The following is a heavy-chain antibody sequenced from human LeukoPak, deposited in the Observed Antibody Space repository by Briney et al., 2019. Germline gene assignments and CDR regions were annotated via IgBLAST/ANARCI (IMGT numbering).Heavy chain of an antibody. V-gene: IGHV3-11*03. CDR1: GFTFSDYY. D-gene: IGHD3-9*01. CDR2: ISSSSYT. Sequence: PGGSLRLSCAASGFTFSDYYMSWIRQAPGKGLEWVSYISSSSYTNYADSVKGRFTISRDNAKNSLYLQMNSLRAEDTAVYYCARRILTGYYYGMDVWGQGTTVTVSS. J-gene: IGHJ6*02. CDR3: ARRILTGYYYGMDV.